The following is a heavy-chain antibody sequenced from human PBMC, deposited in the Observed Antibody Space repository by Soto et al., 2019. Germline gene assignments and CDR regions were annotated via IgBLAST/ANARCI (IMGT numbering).Heavy chain of an antibody. CDR3: AKDKGTG. V-gene: IGHV3-9*01. J-gene: IGHJ4*02. D-gene: IGHD3-10*01. Sequence: DVQLVESGGGLVQPGRSLRLSCAASGFTFDDYAMHWVRQAPGKGLEWVSGISWNSGSIGYADSVKGRFTISRDNAKNSLYLQMNSLRAEDTALYYCAKDKGTGWGQGTLVTVSS. CDR2: ISWNSGSI. CDR1: GFTFDDYA.